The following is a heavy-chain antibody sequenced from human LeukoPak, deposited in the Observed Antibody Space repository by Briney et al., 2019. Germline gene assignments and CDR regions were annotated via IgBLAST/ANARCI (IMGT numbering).Heavy chain of an antibody. D-gene: IGHD2-2*01. CDR1: GGTFSSYA. CDR2: IIPIFGTA. CDR3: ARDQEGYCSSTSCFPKDDAFDI. V-gene: IGHV1-69*13. Sequence: SVKVSCKASGGTFSSYAISWVRQAPGQGLEWMGGIIPIFGTANYAQKFQGRVTITADESTSTAYMELSSLRSEDTAVYYCARDQEGYCSSTSCFPKDDAFDIWGQGTMVTVPS. J-gene: IGHJ3*02.